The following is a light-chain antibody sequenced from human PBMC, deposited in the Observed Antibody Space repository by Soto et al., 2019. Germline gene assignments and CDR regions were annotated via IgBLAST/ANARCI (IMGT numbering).Light chain of an antibody. J-gene: IGKJ4*01. CDR2: DAS. Sequence: EIVLTQSPATLSLSPGERATLSCRASQSVSSYLAWYQQKPGQAPRLLIYDASNRATGIPARFSGSGSGTDFTLTMNRLEPEDFAVYYCQQRSNWPLTFGGGTKVEIK. CDR1: QSVSSY. CDR3: QQRSNWPLT. V-gene: IGKV3-11*01.